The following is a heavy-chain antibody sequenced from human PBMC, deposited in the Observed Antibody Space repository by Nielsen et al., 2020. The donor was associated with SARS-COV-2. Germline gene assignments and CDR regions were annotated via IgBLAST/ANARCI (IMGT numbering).Heavy chain of an antibody. J-gene: IGHJ6*02. V-gene: IGHV3-33*01. D-gene: IGHD3-22*01. CDR2: IWYDGSNK. Sequence: VRQAPGKGLEWVAVIWYDGSNKYYADSVKGRFTISRDNSKNTLYLQMNSLKTEDTAVYYCTTDAAYDSSGYYLEGVYKDNYYYYYGMDVWGQGTTVTVSS. CDR3: TTDAAYDSSGYYLEGVYKDNYYYYYGMDV.